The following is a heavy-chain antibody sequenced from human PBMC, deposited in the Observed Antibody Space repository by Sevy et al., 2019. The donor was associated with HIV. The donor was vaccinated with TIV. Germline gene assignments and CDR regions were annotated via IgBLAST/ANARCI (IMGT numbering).Heavy chain of an antibody. CDR3: AKEKHYDSSYAMDV. V-gene: IGHV3-23*01. CDR2: ITSDGYCT. CDR1: GFSFTNYA. D-gene: IGHD3-22*01. J-gene: IGHJ6*02. Sequence: GGSLRLSCAASGFSFTNYAISWVRQAPGKGLEWVSVITSDGYCTYYADSVKGRFTISRDNSKNTVFLQMNSLRAEDTAVYYCAKEKHYDSSYAMDVWGQGTTVTVSS.